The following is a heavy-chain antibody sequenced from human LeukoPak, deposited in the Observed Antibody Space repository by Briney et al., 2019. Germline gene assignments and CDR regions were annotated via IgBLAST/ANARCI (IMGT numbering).Heavy chain of an antibody. J-gene: IGHJ4*02. D-gene: IGHD6-13*01. CDR1: GYSFTSYY. CDR3: ARGWVETSSWEEYFDY. CDR2: INPSGGST. Sequence: ASVKVSCKASGYSFTSYYMHWVRQAPGQGLEWMGIINPSGGSTSYAQKFQGRVTMTRDMSTSTVYMELSSLRSDDTAVYYCARGWVETSSWEEYFDYWGQGTLVTVSS. V-gene: IGHV1-46*01.